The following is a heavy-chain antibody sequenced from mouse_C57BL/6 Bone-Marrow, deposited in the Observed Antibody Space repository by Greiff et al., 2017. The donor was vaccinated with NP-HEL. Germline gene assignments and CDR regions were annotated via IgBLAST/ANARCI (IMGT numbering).Heavy chain of an antibody. CDR2: IDPGDGAT. V-gene: IGHV14-2*01. CDR3: ARHDGYYVGLAY. CDR1: GFNIKDYY. Sequence: VQLQQSGAELVKPGASVKLSCTASGFNIKDYYMHWVKQRTEQGLEWIGRIDPGDGATNYATNFQGKATLTADTSSNTAYLQLSSLTSEDTAVYYCARHDGYYVGLAYWGQGTLVTVSA. J-gene: IGHJ3*01. D-gene: IGHD2-3*01.